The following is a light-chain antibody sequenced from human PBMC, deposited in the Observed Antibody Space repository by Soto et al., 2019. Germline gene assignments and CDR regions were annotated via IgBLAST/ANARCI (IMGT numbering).Light chain of an antibody. CDR2: DSS. CDR1: QRVSSL. CDR3: HQRSYWPPS. Sequence: EIVLTQSPVTLSLSAGERAALSCRASQRVSSLLAWYQQKPGQAPKLLIYDSSNRATGIPARFSGNGSGTDFTXTISRLEPEDSAVYYCHQRSYWPPSFGPGTTXXIK. J-gene: IGKJ3*01. V-gene: IGKV3-11*01.